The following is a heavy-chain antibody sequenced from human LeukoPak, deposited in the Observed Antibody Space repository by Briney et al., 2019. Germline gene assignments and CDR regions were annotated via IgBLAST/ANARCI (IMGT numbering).Heavy chain of an antibody. D-gene: IGHD5-24*01. CDR3: ARIELATYDFDY. Sequence: ASVKVSCKASGYTFTSYDINWVRQAIGQGLEWMGWMNPNSGNTGYAQKFQGRVTMTRNTPISTAYMELSSLRSEDTAVYYCARIELATYDFDYWGQGTLVTVSS. CDR1: GYTFTSYD. J-gene: IGHJ4*02. V-gene: IGHV1-8*01. CDR2: MNPNSGNT.